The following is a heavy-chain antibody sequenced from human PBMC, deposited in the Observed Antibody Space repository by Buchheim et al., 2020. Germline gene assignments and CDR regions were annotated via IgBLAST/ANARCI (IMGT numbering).Heavy chain of an antibody. V-gene: IGHV3-48*03. D-gene: IGHD6-19*01. CDR1: GFTFSSYE. Sequence: EVQLVESGGGLVQPGGSLRLSCAASGFTFSSYEMNWVRQAPGKGLEWVSYISSSGSTIYYADSVKGRFTISRDNAKKSLYLQMNSLRAEDTAVYYCARSYSSGWYYYYGMDVWGQGTT. CDR3: ARSYSSGWYYYYGMDV. J-gene: IGHJ6*02. CDR2: ISSSGSTI.